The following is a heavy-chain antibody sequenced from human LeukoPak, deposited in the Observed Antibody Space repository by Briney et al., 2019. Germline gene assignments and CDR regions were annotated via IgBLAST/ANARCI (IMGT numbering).Heavy chain of an antibody. CDR2: IDYSGNT. CDR1: GGSISSSGYC. D-gene: IGHD3-22*01. J-gene: IGHJ3*02. V-gene: IGHV4-39*07. Sequence: SETLSLTCTVSGGSISSSGYCWGWIRQPPGKGLEWIGSIDYSGNTNYNPSLKSRVTISIDTSKNQFSLKLSSVTAADTAVYYCARGTHYYYDSPDAFDIWGQGTMVTVSS. CDR3: ARGTHYYYDSPDAFDI.